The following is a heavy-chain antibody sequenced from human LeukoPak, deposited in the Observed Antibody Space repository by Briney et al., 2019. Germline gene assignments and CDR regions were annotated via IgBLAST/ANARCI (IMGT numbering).Heavy chain of an antibody. CDR3: ARDYYYDSSGYYPPNDY. J-gene: IGHJ4*02. V-gene: IGHV1-69*05. Sequence: GASVKVSCKASGGTFSSYAISWVRQAPGQGLEWMGRIIPIFGTANHAQKFQGRVTITTDESTSTAYMELSSLRSEDTAVYYCARDYYYDSSGYYPPNDYWGQGTLVTVSS. CDR1: GGTFSSYA. D-gene: IGHD3-22*01. CDR2: IIPIFGTA.